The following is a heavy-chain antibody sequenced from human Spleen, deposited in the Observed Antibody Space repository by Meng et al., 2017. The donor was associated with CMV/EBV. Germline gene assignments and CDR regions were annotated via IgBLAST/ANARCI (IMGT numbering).Heavy chain of an antibody. J-gene: IGHJ6*02. V-gene: IGHV4-59*01. D-gene: IGHD4-23*01. Sequence: ESLKISCTVSGGSISGYYWTWVRQPPGKGLEWIGYIYYKGDTKYNPSLKSRVSISVDTSRSQFSLQLSSVTAADTAVYYCASSHGGNPVLYGMDLWGQGTTVTVSS. CDR2: IYYKGDT. CDR3: ASSHGGNPVLYGMDL. CDR1: GGSISGYY.